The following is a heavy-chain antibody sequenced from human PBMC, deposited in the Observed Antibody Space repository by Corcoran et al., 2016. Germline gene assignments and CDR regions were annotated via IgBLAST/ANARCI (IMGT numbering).Heavy chain of an antibody. CDR2: INHSGST. CDR1: GGSFSGYY. D-gene: IGHD3-10*01. CDR3: ARGRGVRGVITAPFGY. J-gene: IGHJ4*02. Sequence: QVQLQQWGAGLLKPSETLSLTCAVYGGSFSGYYWSWIRQPPGKGLEWIGEINHSGSTNYNPSLKSRVTISVDTSKNQFSLKLSSVTAADTAVYYCARGRGVRGVITAPFGYWGQGTLVTVSS. V-gene: IGHV4-34*01.